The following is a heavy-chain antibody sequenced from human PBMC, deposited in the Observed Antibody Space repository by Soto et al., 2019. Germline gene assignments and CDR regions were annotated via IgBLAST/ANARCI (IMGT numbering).Heavy chain of an antibody. D-gene: IGHD1-26*01. Sequence: GGSLRLSCAASGFTFSSYSMNWVRQAPGKGLEWVSSISSSSSYIYYADSVKGRFTISRDNAKNSLYLQMNSLRAEDTAVHYCARAHQWELLGYYYYGMDVWGQGTTVTVSS. CDR2: ISSSSSYI. CDR1: GFTFSSYS. V-gene: IGHV3-21*01. CDR3: ARAHQWELLGYYYYGMDV. J-gene: IGHJ6*02.